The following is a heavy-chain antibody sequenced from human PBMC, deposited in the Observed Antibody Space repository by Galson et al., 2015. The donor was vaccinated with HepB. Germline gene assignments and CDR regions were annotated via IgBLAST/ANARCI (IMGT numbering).Heavy chain of an antibody. CDR2: INQDGTKK. V-gene: IGHV3-7*03. CDR3: ARDGVAPSIYFDY. J-gene: IGHJ4*02. CDR1: GFAFRSHW. Sequence: SLRLSCAASGFAFRSHWMSWVRQAPGKGLEWVANINQDGTKKIYVDSVKGRFTISRDNAKNSLYLQMDSLRVEDTAVYSCARDGVAPSIYFDYWGQGALVTVSS. D-gene: IGHD2-2*01.